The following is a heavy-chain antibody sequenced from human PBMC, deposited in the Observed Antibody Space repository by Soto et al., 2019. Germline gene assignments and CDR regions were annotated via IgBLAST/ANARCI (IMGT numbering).Heavy chain of an antibody. CDR2: INPNSGGT. V-gene: IGHV1-2*02. CDR3: ARGRLWGVIDAFDI. J-gene: IGHJ3*02. CDR1: GYTFPGYY. Sequence: ASVKVSCKASGYTFPGYYMHWVRQAPGQGLVWMGWINPNSGGTNYAQKFQGRVTMTRDTSISTAYMELSRLRSDDTAVYYCARGRLWGVIDAFDIWGQGTMVTVSS. D-gene: IGHD3-16*02.